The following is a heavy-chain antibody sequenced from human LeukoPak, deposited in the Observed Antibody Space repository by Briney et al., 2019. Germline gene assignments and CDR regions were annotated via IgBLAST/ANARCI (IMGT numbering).Heavy chain of an antibody. V-gene: IGHV3-23*01. CDR1: GFTFRNHG. Sequence: PGGSLRLSCAVAGFTFRNHGMSWVRPAPGKGLQWVATISGSGGSTYYADSVKGRFTISRDNSKNMVYLQMDSLRAEDTATYYCSKLNSYGDYWGQGTLVTISS. CDR2: ISGSGGST. J-gene: IGHJ4*02. CDR3: SKLNSYGDY. D-gene: IGHD5-18*01.